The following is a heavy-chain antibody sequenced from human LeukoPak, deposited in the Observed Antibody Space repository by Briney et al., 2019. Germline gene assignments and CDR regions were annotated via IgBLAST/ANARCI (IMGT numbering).Heavy chain of an antibody. D-gene: IGHD4-17*01. V-gene: IGHV3-23*01. CDR1: GFTFSSYA. J-gene: IGHJ4*02. CDR2: ISGSGGST. CDR3: ASARNDYGDYGDY. Sequence: GGSLRLSCAASGFTFSSYAMSWVRQAPGKGLEWVSAISGSGGSTYYADSVKGRFTISRDNSKNTLYLQMNSLRAEDTAVYYCASARNDYGDYGDYWGQGTLVTVSS.